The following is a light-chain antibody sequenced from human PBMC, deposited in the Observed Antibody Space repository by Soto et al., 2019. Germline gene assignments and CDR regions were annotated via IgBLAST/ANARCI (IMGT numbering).Light chain of an antibody. J-gene: IGLJ2*01. CDR3: SSYTSSSTVV. CDR2: EVS. V-gene: IGLV2-14*01. Sequence: QSVLTQPAPVSGSPGQSITISCTGTSSDVGGYNYVSWYQQHPGKAPKLMIYEVSNRPSGVSNRFSGSKSGNTASLTISGLQAEDEADYYCSSYTSSSTVVFGGGTKLTV. CDR1: SSDVGGYNY.